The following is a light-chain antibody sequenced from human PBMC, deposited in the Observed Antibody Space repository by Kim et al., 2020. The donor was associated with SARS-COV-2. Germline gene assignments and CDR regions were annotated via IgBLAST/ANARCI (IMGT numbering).Light chain of an antibody. J-gene: IGLJ3*02. V-gene: IGLV2-14*03. CDR3: SSYTRSNTRV. Sequence: GQSITSSCTGTSSDVGAYNYVSWYQQHPGKAPELMIYEVSNRPSGVSERFSGSKSDNTASLTISGLQAEDEADYYCSSYTRSNTRVFGGGTKVTVL. CDR2: EVS. CDR1: SSDVGAYNY.